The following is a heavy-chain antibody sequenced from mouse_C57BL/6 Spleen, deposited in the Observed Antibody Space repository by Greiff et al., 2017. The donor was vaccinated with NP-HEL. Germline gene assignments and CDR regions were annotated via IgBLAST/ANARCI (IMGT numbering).Heavy chain of an antibody. V-gene: IGHV1-4*01. CDR2: INPSSGYT. CDR1: GYTFTSYT. J-gene: IGHJ4*01. CDR3: ARIYYGNYDAMDY. Sequence: QVQLQQSGAELARPGASVKMSCKASGYTFTSYTMHWVKQRPGQGLEWIGYINPSSGYTKYNQKFKDKATLTADKSSSTAYMQLSSLTSEDSAVYYCARIYYGNYDAMDYWGQGTSVTVSS. D-gene: IGHD2-1*01.